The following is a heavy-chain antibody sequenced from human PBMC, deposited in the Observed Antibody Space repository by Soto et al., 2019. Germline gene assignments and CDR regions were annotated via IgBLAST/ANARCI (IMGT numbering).Heavy chain of an antibody. V-gene: IGHV3-23*01. CDR2: ISGSGGST. J-gene: IGHJ6*02. D-gene: IGHD6-19*01. Sequence: VQLLESGGGLVQPGGSLRLSCAASGFTFSSYAMSWVRQAPGKGLEWVSAISGSGGSTYYADSVKGRFTISRDNSKNTLYLQMNSLRAEDTAVYYCAKDGSLAVAGSYYYYGMDVWGQGTTVTVSS. CDR3: AKDGSLAVAGSYYYYGMDV. CDR1: GFTFSSYA.